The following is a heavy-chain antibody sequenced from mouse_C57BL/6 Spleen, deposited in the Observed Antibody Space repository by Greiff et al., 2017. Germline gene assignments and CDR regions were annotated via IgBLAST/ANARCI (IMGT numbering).Heavy chain of an antibody. CDR2: IDPSDSYT. CDR1: GYTFTSYW. CDR3: ARSIDYDAVYAMDY. J-gene: IGHJ4*01. D-gene: IGHD2-4*01. Sequence: QVQLQQPGAELVMPGASVKLSCKASGYTFTSYWMHWVKQRPGQGLEWIGEIDPSDSYTNYNQKFKGKSTLTVDKSSSTAYMQLSSLTSEDSAVYYCARSIDYDAVYAMDYWGQGTSVTVSS. V-gene: IGHV1-69*01.